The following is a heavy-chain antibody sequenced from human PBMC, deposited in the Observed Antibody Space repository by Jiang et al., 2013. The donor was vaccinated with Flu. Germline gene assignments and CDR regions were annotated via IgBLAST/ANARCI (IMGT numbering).Heavy chain of an antibody. CDR1: GFTFDDYA. Sequence: VQLVESGGGLVQPGRSLRLSCAASGFTFDDYAMHWVRQAPGKGLEWVSGISWNSGSIGYADSVKGRFTISRDNAKNSLYLQMNSLRAEDTALYYCAKDRGIVATTNFDYWGQGTLVTVSS. J-gene: IGHJ4*02. CDR2: ISWNSGSI. V-gene: IGHV3-9*01. CDR3: AKDRGIVATTNFDY. D-gene: IGHD5-12*01.